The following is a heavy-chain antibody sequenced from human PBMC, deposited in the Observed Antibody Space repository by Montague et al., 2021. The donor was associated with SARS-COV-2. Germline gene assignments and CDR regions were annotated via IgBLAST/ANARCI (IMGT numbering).Heavy chain of an antibody. J-gene: IGHJ3*01. CDR3: ARFPTSYYYDSKAAPATPDAFDV. V-gene: IGHV4-59*08. CDR2: VLYNEGT. Sequence: SETLSLTCTVSGVSVTDYYWSWIRQPPGKGLEWVGDVLYNEGTNYNPSLKSRVTISVDTSKNQFSLKLSSVTAADTAVYYCARFPTSYYYDSKAAPATPDAFDVWGQGTMVTVSS. D-gene: IGHD3-22*01. CDR1: GVSVTDYY.